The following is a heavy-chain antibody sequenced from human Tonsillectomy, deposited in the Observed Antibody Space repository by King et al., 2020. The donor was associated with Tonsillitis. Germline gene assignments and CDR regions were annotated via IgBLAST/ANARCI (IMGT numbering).Heavy chain of an antibody. CDR1: GFTFTSYA. D-gene: IGHD2/OR15-2a*01. CDR2: ISGSGGST. CDR3: AKDYFRSSSYYYGMDV. J-gene: IGHJ6*02. V-gene: IGHV3-23*04. Sequence: VQLVESGGGLVQPGGSLRLSCAASGFTFTSYAMSGVPQAPGKGLEWVSAISGSGGSTYYADSVKGGFTISRDNSKNTLYLQMNSLRAEDTAVYYCAKDYFRSSSYYYGMDVWGQGTTVTVSS.